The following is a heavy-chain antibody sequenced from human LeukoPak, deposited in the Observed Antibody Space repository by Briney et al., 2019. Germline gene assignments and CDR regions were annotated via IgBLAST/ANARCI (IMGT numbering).Heavy chain of an antibody. J-gene: IGHJ4*02. Sequence: PGGSLRLSCAASGFTVSSNYMGWVRQAPGKGLEWVSVIYTGGSTFYADSVKGRFTISRDNSKNTLYLQMNSLKTDDTAVYYCTPSLGGDYWGQGTLVTVSS. CDR3: TPSLGGDY. CDR1: GFTVSSNY. V-gene: IGHV3-66*01. D-gene: IGHD3-16*01. CDR2: IYTGGST.